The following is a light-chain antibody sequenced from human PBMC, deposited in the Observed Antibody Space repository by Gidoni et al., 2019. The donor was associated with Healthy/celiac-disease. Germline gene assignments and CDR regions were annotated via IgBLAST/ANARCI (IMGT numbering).Light chain of an antibody. CDR2: WAS. CDR3: QQYYRTPQT. V-gene: IGKV4-1*01. CDR1: QSVLYSSNNKNY. Sequence: DIVMTQSPDSLAVSLGERATINCKSSQSVLYSSNNKNYLAWYQQKPGQPPKLLIYWASTRESGVPDRFSGSGSGTDFTLTISSLQDEDVAVYYCQQYYRTPQTFGQGTKVEIK. J-gene: IGKJ1*01.